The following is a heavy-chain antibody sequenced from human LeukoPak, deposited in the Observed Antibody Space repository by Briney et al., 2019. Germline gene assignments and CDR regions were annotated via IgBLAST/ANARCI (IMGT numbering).Heavy chain of an antibody. V-gene: IGHV3-53*01. CDR3: AKDGGSGWYGNWFDP. CDR2: IYSGGST. J-gene: IGHJ5*02. Sequence: PGGSLRLSCAASGFTVSSNYMSWVRQAPGKGLEWVSVIYSGGSTYYADSVKGRFTISRDNSKNTLYLQMNSLRAEDTAVYYCAKDGGSGWYGNWFDPWGQGTLVTVSS. D-gene: IGHD6-19*01. CDR1: GFTVSSNY.